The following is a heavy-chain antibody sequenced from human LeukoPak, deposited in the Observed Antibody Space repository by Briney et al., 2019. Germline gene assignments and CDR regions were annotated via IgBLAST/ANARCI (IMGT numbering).Heavy chain of an antibody. CDR2: ISSNGGST. Sequence: GGSLRLSCSASGFTFSSYAMHWVRQAPGKGLEYVSAISSNGGSTYYADSVRGRFTISRDNSKNTLYLQMSSLRAEDTAVYYCASGDILTGYTWGQGTMVTVSS. V-gene: IGHV3-64D*09. CDR3: ASGDILTGYT. CDR1: GFTFSSYA. J-gene: IGHJ3*02. D-gene: IGHD3-9*01.